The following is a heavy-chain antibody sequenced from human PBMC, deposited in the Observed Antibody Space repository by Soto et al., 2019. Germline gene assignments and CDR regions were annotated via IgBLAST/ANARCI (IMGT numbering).Heavy chain of an antibody. CDR1: GVSISSYY. V-gene: IGHV4-59*01. D-gene: IGHD4-17*01. Sequence: ETLSLTCNVSGVSISSYYWTWIRQSPGKGREWIGYIYYTGSTKYSPSLKSRVTISLGTSRNKFSLNLSSVTAADTAVYFCAREGTYGDYFDDWAQGTLVTVSS. CDR3: AREGTYGDYFDD. CDR2: IYYTGST. J-gene: IGHJ4*02.